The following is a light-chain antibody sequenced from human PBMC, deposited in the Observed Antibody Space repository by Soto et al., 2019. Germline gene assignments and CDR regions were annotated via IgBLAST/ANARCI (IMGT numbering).Light chain of an antibody. V-gene: IGLV1-47*01. Sequence: QSVLTQPPSASGTPGQRVTISCSGSSSNIGSNYVYWYQQLPGTAPKLLIYRNNQRPSGVPDRFSGSKSGTSASPAISGLRSEDEADYYCAAWDDSLSGNYVFGTGTKVTVL. CDR2: RNN. CDR1: SSNIGSNY. CDR3: AAWDDSLSGNYV. J-gene: IGLJ1*01.